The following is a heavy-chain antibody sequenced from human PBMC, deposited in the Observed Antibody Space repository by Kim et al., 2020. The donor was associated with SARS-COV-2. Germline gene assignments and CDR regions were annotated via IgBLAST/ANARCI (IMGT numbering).Heavy chain of an antibody. CDR1: GFTFSSYG. CDR3: AKDRRLSNYEFDY. CDR2: ISYDGSNK. D-gene: IGHD4-4*01. Sequence: GGSLRLSCAASGFTFSSYGMHWVRQAPGKGLEWVAVISYDGSNKYYADSVKGRFTISRDNSKNTLYLQMNSLRAEDTAVYYCAKDRRLSNYEFDYWGQGTLVTVSS. J-gene: IGHJ4*02. V-gene: IGHV3-30*18.